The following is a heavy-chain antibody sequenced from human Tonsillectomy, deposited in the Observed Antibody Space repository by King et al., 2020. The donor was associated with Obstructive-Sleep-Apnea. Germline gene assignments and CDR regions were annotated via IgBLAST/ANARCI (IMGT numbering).Heavy chain of an antibody. Sequence: QLVESGGGLVQPGGSLRLSCAASGFTFSSYAMSWVRQAPGEGLEWVSAIRGSGGSTYYADSVTGRFTISRDNSKNTLYRQMNSLRAEDTAVYYWAKDRDKDFDWLFDYWGQGTLVTVSS. D-gene: IGHD3-9*01. CDR3: AKDRDKDFDWLFDY. V-gene: IGHV3-23*04. CDR1: GFTFSSYA. J-gene: IGHJ4*02. CDR2: IRGSGGST.